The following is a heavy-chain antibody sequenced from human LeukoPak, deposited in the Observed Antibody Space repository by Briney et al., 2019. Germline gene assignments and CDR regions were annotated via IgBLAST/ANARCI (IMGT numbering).Heavy chain of an antibody. Sequence: SETLSLTCTVSGGSISSYYWSWIRQPPGKGLEWIGYIYYSGSTNYNPSLKSRVTISVDTSKNQFSLKLSSVTAADTAVYYCARDRDGYNRFDYWGQGTLVTVSS. CDR1: GGSISSYY. CDR3: ARDRDGYNRFDY. CDR2: IYYSGST. V-gene: IGHV4-59*01. J-gene: IGHJ4*02. D-gene: IGHD5-24*01.